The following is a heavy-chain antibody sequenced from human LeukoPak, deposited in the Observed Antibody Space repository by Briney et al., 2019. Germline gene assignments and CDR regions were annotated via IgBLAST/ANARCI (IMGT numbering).Heavy chain of an antibody. D-gene: IGHD4-17*01. J-gene: IGHJ6*02. CDR1: GFTFSSYG. CDR3: AKDYYGDCSRYYYYGMDV. Sequence: PGGSLRLSCAASGFTFSSYGMHWVRQAPGKGLEWVAVISYDGSNKYYADSVKGRFTISRDSSKNTLYLQMNSLRAEDTAVYYCAKDYYGDCSRYYYYGMDVWGQGTTVTVSS. V-gene: IGHV3-30*18. CDR2: ISYDGSNK.